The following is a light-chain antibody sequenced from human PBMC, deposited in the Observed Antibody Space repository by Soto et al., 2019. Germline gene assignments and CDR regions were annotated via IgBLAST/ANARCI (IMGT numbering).Light chain of an antibody. Sequence: DIQMTQSPSSLSASVGDRVTITCQASQHISTYLNWFQQKPGKAPELLIYDASNLVPGVPSRFSGSGSGTEFTLTISSLQPDDFATYYCQQYNSYSWTFGQGTKVEIK. CDR3: QQYNSYSWT. V-gene: IGKV1-33*01. CDR1: QHISTY. J-gene: IGKJ1*01. CDR2: DAS.